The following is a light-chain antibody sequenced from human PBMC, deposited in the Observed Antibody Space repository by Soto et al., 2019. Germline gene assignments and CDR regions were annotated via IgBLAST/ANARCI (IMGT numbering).Light chain of an antibody. CDR3: QQRSSWPLT. CDR2: DAS. Sequence: EIVLPQYPAPLSLSPGGRSTLSCMASQSVRNYLAWYQQKPGQAPRLLIYDASNRATGIPARFRGSGSGTDFTLSITSLEPEDIAVYYCQQRSSWPLTFGGGTKVDIK. CDR1: QSVRNY. J-gene: IGKJ4*01. V-gene: IGKV3-11*01.